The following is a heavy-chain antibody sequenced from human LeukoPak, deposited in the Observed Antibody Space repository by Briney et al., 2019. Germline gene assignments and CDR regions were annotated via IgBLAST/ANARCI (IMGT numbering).Heavy chain of an antibody. V-gene: IGHV1-2*02. D-gene: IGHD3-22*01. CDR1: GYTFTGYY. J-gene: IGHJ4*02. CDR3: ARDLHYYDSSGYLDY. CDR2: INPDSGGT. Sequence: AASVKVSCKASGYTFTGYYMHWVRQAPGQGLEWMGWINPDSGGTNYAQKFQGRVTMTRDTSISTAYMELSRLRSDDTAVYYCARDLHYYDSSGYLDYWGQGTLVTVSS.